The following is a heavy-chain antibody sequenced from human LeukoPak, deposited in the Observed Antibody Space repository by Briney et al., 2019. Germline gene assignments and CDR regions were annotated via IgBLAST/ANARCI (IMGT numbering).Heavy chain of an antibody. CDR2: ISDNGRTK. Sequence: VGSLRLSCAASGLTFSDYHMSWIRQAPGKGLEWVSHISDNGRTKYYANSVQGRFTVSRDNAKNSLYLQMNSLRADDTAVYYCATVHFGYFTFWGQGTLVPVSS. CDR1: GLTFSDYH. J-gene: IGHJ4*02. CDR3: ATVHFGYFTF. D-gene: IGHD3-3*01. V-gene: IGHV3-11*01.